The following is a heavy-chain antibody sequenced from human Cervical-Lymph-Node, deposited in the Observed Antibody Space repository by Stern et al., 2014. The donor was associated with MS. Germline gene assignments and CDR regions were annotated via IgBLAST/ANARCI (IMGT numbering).Heavy chain of an antibody. V-gene: IGHV4-31*03. J-gene: IGHJ5*02. CDR3: ASRWSGTYYGQNWFDP. D-gene: IGHD1-26*01. Sequence: QLQLQESGPGLVKPSQTLSLTCTVSGDSITSGGHYWSWIRQHPGKGLEWIGYIYNSGATFYNPSLKGRVTISLDTSKNQFSLQLSSVTAVDTAIYYCASRWSGTYYGQNWFDPWGQGILVTVST. CDR2: IYNSGAT. CDR1: GDSITSGGHY.